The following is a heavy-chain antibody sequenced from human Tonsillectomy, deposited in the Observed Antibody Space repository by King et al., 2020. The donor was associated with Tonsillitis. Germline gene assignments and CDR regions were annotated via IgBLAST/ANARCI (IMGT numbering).Heavy chain of an antibody. D-gene: IGHD2-2*01. CDR2: ISSSSYYI. J-gene: IGHJ6*02. Sequence: VQLVESGGGLVKPGGSLRLSCAASGFTFSNHSINWVRQAPGKGLEWVSSISSSSYYIYYADSVKGRFTISRDNAKNSLYLQLNSLRAEDTAVYYCATHLEWDIVVVPAAMMAWDSYYGLDVCGHGPTVTVSS. CDR1: GFTFSNHS. CDR3: ATHLEWDIVVVPAAMMAWDSYYGLDV. V-gene: IGHV3-21*01.